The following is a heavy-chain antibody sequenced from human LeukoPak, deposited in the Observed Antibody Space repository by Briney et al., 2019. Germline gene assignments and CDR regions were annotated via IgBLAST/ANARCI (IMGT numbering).Heavy chain of an antibody. CDR2: MNMDGSDR. V-gene: IGHV3-7*03. CDR3: AKSYAFDI. Sequence: PGGSLRLSCAASGFDFRRYWMNWVRQAPGKGLEWVAIMNMDGSDRSYVDSVKGRFTISRDNSKNTLYLQMNSLRAEDTDVYYCAKSYAFDIWGQGTMVTVSS. CDR1: GFDFRRYW. J-gene: IGHJ3*02.